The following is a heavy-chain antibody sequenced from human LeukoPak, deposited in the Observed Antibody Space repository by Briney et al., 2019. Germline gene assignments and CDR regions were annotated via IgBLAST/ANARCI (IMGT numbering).Heavy chain of an antibody. J-gene: IGHJ3*02. CDR3: AGPPQTSPFDI. Sequence: GGSLRLSCAGSGFIFRNYWMSWVRQAPGKGLEWVANIKQDGSEKNYVDSVKGRFTISRDNTKNSLYLQMNSLRGEDTAVYYCAGPPQTSPFDIWGQGTMVTVSS. CDR2: IKQDGSEK. V-gene: IGHV3-7*01. CDR1: GFIFRNYW.